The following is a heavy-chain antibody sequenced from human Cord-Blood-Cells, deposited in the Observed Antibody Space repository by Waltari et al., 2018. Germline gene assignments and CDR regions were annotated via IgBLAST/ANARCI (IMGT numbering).Heavy chain of an antibody. Sequence: QVQLQQWGAGLLKPSETLSLTCAVSGGSFRGYYWSWIRQPPGKGLAWIGEINHSGSTNYNPSLKSRVTISVDTSKNQFSLKLSSVTAADTAVYYCASGAMLGWGQGTLVTVSS. CDR3: ASGAMLG. V-gene: IGHV4-34*01. CDR1: GGSFRGYY. D-gene: IGHD3-10*02. CDR2: INHSGST. J-gene: IGHJ4*02.